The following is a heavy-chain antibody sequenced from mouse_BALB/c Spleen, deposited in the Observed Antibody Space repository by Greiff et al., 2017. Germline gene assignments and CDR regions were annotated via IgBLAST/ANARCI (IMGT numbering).Heavy chain of an antibody. V-gene: IGHV1-80*01. J-gene: IGHJ2*01. Sequence: VKLVESGAELVRPGSSVKISCKASGYAFSSYWMNWVKQRPGQGLEWIGQIYPGDGDTNYNGKFKGKATLTADKSSSTAYMQLSSLTSEDSAVYFCARGLRLPYFDYWGQGTTLTVSS. CDR3: ARGLRLPYFDY. CDR2: IYPGDGDT. CDR1: GYAFSSYW. D-gene: IGHD1-2*01.